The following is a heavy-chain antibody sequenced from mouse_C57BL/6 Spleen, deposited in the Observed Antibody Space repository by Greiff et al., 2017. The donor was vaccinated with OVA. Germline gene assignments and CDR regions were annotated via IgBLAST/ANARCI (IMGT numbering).Heavy chain of an antibody. CDR2: IYPGDGDT. CDR1: GYAFSSSW. D-gene: IGHD2-5*01. Sequence: QVQLQQSGPELVKPGASVKISCKASGYAFSSSWMNWVKQRPGKGLEWIGRIYPGDGDTNYNGKFKGKATLTADKSSSTAYMQLSSLTSEDSAVDFCARGDSNHYAMDYWGQGTSVTVSS. CDR3: ARGDSNHYAMDY. J-gene: IGHJ4*01. V-gene: IGHV1-82*01.